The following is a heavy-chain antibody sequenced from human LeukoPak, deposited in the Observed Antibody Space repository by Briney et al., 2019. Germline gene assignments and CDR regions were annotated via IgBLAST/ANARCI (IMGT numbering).Heavy chain of an antibody. CDR3: ARVVDDILTGYYNEAYYFDY. V-gene: IGHV4-4*07. D-gene: IGHD3-9*01. J-gene: IGHJ4*02. Sequence: SSETLSLTCTVSGGSISSYYWSWIRQPAGKGLEWIGRIYTSGSTNYNPSLKSRVTISVDTSKNQFSLKLSSVTAADTAVYYCARVVDDILTGYYNEAYYFDYWGQGTLVTVSS. CDR1: GGSISSYY. CDR2: IYTSGST.